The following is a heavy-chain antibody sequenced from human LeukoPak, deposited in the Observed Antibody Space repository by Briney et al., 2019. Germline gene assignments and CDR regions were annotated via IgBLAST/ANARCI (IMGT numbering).Heavy chain of an antibody. D-gene: IGHD4-17*01. CDR1: GFTFSSYS. CDR2: FSSSSTI. V-gene: IGHV3-48*01. J-gene: IGHJ4*02. Sequence: GGSLRLSCAASGFTFSSYSMNWVRQAPGKGLEWVSYFSSSSTIYYAASVKGRFTISRDNAQNSLYLQMNSLRAEDTAVYYCVRGTYGDYSYDYWGQGTLVTVSS. CDR3: VRGTYGDYSYDY.